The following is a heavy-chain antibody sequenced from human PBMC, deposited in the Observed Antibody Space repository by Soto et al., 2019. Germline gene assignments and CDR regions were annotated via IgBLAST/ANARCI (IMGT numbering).Heavy chain of an antibody. D-gene: IGHD3-22*01. J-gene: IGHJ4*02. CDR3: ARSDSSGKTRYYFDH. V-gene: IGHV4-31*03. Sequence: SETLSLTCTVSGGSISSGSYYWTWIRQHPGKGLEWIGYIYSTESTNYNPSLKSRLSISVDMSASQFSLKLTSVTVADTAVYYCARSDSSGKTRYYFDHWGQGTLVTVSS. CDR2: IYSTEST. CDR1: GGSISSGSYY.